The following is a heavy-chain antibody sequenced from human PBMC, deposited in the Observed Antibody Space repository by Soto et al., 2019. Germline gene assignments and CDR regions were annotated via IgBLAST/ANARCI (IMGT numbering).Heavy chain of an antibody. V-gene: IGHV3-15*01. J-gene: IGHJ5*02. D-gene: IGHD2-8*01. CDR2: IKSKTDGGTT. CDR1: GFTFSNAW. Sequence: EVQLVESGGGLVKPGGSLRLSCAASGFTFSNAWMSWVRQAPGKGLEWVGRIKSKTDGGTTDYAAPVKGRFTISRDDSKNTLYLQMNSLKTEDTAVYYCTTESLFLGYCTNGVCSRPWFDPWGQGTLVTVSS. CDR3: TTESLFLGYCTNGVCSRPWFDP.